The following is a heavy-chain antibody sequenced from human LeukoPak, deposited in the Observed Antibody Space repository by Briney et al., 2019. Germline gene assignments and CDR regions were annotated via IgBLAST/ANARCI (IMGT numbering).Heavy chain of an antibody. CDR1: GYTFTGYY. CDR2: INPNSGGT. CDR3: ASDKREVTGAWFDP. V-gene: IGHV1-2*02. J-gene: IGHJ5*02. D-gene: IGHD7-27*01. Sequence: ASVKVSCKASGYTFTGYYMHWVRQAPGHGLEWMEWINPNSGGTNYAQKFQGRVTMARDTSISTAYMELSRLRSDDTAVYYCASDKREVTGAWFDPWGQGTLVTVSS.